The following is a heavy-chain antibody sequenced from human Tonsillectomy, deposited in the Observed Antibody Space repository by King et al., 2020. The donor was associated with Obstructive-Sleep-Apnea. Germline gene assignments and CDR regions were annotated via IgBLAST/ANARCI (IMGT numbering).Heavy chain of an antibody. V-gene: IGHV3-48*03. J-gene: IGHJ4*02. CDR3: AREGGYYDSSGYAPIFDY. D-gene: IGHD3-22*01. CDR2: ISSGGTTI. Sequence: DVQLVESGGGLVQPGGSLRLSCAASGFTFSSYSLHWVRQAPGKGLEWLSYISSGGTTIYYADSVQGRFTISRDNAKNSLSLQINSLSAEDTAVYFCAREGGYYDSSGYAPIFDYWAREPWSPSPQ. CDR1: GFTFSSYS.